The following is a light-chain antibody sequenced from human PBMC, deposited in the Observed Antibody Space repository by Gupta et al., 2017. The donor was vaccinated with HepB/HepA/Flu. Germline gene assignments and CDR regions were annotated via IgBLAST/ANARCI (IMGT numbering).Light chain of an antibody. V-gene: IGKV1-39*01. Sequence: DIPLTQSPSSLSASVGARITITCRASQNIFNYLNWYQQKPGKAPKVLIYGAFNLQSGVPSRFSGSGSGTDFTLTISSLQPEDFATYYCQQSSSTSLTFGQGTRLEI. CDR1: QNIFNY. J-gene: IGKJ5*01. CDR2: GAF. CDR3: QQSSSTSLT.